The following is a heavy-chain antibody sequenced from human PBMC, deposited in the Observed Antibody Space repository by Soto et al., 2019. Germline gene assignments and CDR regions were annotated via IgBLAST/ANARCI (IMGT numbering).Heavy chain of an antibody. D-gene: IGHD3-16*01. CDR2: IHHSGST. Sequence: SETLSLTCAVSGGSISIDYWWSGVRQPPGKGLEWSGEIHHSGSTNYIQSLKSRVTMSLDKSNNHLSLKLSSVTAADTAVYYSPRGFDYRWVYWGQGTLVTVSS. CDR3: PRGFDYRWVY. V-gene: IGHV4-4*02. J-gene: IGHJ1*01. CDR1: GGSISIDYW.